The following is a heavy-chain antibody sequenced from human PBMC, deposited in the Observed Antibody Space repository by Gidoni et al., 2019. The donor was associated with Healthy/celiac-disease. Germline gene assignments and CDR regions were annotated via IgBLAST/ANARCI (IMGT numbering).Heavy chain of an antibody. D-gene: IGHD3-9*01. Sequence: QVQLQESGPGLVKPSQTLSLTCTVSGGSLSRGDSYWSWIRQPPGKGLEWIGYIYYSGSTYYNPSLKSRVTRSVDTSKNQFSLKLSSVTAADTAVYYCARGLWDILTGYYPFFDYWGQGTLVTVSS. CDR1: GGSLSRGDSY. CDR3: ARGLWDILTGYYPFFDY. V-gene: IGHV4-30-4*01. J-gene: IGHJ4*02. CDR2: IYYSGST.